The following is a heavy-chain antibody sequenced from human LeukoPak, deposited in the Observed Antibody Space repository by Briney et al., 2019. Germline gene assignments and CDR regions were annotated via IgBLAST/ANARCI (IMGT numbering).Heavy chain of an antibody. Sequence: SETLSLTCTVSGGSISSGINYWGWIRQPPGKGLECIGSIYYSGGTYYNPSLKSRVSISLDTSKNQFSLKLSSVTAADTAVYYCARVNHAAGFWSGYYSWFDPWGQGTLVTVSS. D-gene: IGHD3-3*01. CDR3: ARVNHAAGFWSGYYSWFDP. CDR2: IYYSGGT. CDR1: GGSISSGINY. V-gene: IGHV4-39*07. J-gene: IGHJ5*02.